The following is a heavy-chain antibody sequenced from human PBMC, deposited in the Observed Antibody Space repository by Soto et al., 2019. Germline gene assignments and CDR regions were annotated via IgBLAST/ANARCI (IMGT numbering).Heavy chain of an antibody. CDR1: GYTFTSYA. CDR2: ISACNGNT. D-gene: IGHD2-15*01. CDR3: AGGVASGFGY. Sequence: QVQLVQSGAEEKKPGASVKVSCKASGYTFTSYAMRWVRQAPGQGLEWMGWISACNGNTNYTQKFQGRVTITTDTTTANAYMEMLSLEYADMSVYSSAGGVASGFGYWGQGTLVTVSS. J-gene: IGHJ4*02. V-gene: IGHV1-18*03.